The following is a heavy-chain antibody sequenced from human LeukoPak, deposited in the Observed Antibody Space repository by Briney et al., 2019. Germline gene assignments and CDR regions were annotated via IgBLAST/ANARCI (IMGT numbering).Heavy chain of an antibody. V-gene: IGHV3-30*01. CDR2: ISYDGSSK. D-gene: IGHD6-13*01. Sequence: GGSLRLSCAASGFTFSSYAMHWVRQAPGKGLEWVAVISYDGSSKYYADSVKGRFTISRDNSKNTLYLQMNSLRAEDTAVYYCARDLGFASGAAAAPDVWGKGTTVTVSS. J-gene: IGHJ6*04. CDR1: GFTFSSYA. CDR3: ARDLGFASGAAAAPDV.